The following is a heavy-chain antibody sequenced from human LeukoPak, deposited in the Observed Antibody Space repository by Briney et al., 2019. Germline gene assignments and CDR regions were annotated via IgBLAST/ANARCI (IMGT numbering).Heavy chain of an antibody. CDR2: MKPNSGNT. V-gene: IGHV1-8*01. CDR1: GYTFTNYD. D-gene: IGHD3-10*01. CDR3: ARGNSPILWSHNWFDP. Sequence: ASVKVSCKASGYTFTNYDINWVRQATGQGLEWMGYMKPNSGNTGYAQKFQGRVTMTRDTSISTAYMELSSLRSEDTAVYYCARGNSPILWSHNWFDPWGQGTLVTVSS. J-gene: IGHJ5*02.